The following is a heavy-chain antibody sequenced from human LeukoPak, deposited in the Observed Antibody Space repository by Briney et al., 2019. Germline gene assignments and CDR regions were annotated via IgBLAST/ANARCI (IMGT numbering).Heavy chain of an antibody. CDR3: ASSYCTNGVCAYYYYMDV. CDR1: GYTFTGYY. J-gene: IGHJ6*03. V-gene: IGHV1-2*02. CDR2: INPNSGGT. Sequence: GASVTVSCTASGYTFTGYYMHWVRQAPGQGLEWMGWINPNSGGTNYAQKFQGRVTMTRDTSISTAYMELSRLRSDDTAVYYCASSYCTNGVCAYYYYMDVWGKGTTVTVSS. D-gene: IGHD2-8*01.